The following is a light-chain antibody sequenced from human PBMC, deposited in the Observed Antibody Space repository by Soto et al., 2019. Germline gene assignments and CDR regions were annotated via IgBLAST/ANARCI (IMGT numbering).Light chain of an antibody. CDR2: GAF. J-gene: IGKJ2*01. CDR3: QQYNNGPTYT. V-gene: IGKV3-15*01. Sequence: EIVMTQSRATLSVSPGERATLSCRASQSGSSSLAWYQQKPGQAPRLLIYGAFTRATGIPARFSGSASATEFTLTISSLQSEDFAVYYCQQYNNGPTYTFGQGTKLEIK. CDR1: QSGSSS.